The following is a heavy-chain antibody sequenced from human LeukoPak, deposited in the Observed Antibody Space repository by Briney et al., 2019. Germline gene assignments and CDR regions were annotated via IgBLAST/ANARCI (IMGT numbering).Heavy chain of an antibody. D-gene: IGHD6-19*01. CDR3: AGDTTSGRYGGFDY. V-gene: IGHV3-21*06. J-gene: IGHJ4*02. Sequence: PGGSLRLSCAASGFTFSSYTMNWVRQAPGKGLEWVSSISSSANYIYYADSVKGRFTISRDNAKNSVYLQMSSLRAEDTAVYYCAGDTTSGRYGGFDYWGQGTLVTVSS. CDR2: ISSSANYI. CDR1: GFTFSSYT.